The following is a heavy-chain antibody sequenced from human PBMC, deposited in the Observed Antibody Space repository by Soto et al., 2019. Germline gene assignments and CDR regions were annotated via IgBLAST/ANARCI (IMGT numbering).Heavy chain of an antibody. Sequence: GGSLRLSCAASGFTFSSYWMHWVRQAPGKGLVWVSRINSDGSSTSYADSVKGRFTISRDDSKNTLYLQMNSLKTEDTAVYYCTTVINRGISGYDSDYYYGMDVWGQGTTVTVSS. V-gene: IGHV3-74*01. CDR2: INSDGSST. D-gene: IGHD5-12*01. CDR3: TTVINRGISGYDSDYYYGMDV. CDR1: GFTFSSYW. J-gene: IGHJ6*02.